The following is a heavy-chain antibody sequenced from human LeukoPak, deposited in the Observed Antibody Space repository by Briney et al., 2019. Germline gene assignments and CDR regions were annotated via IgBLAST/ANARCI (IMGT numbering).Heavy chain of an antibody. D-gene: IGHD3-10*01. J-gene: IGHJ5*02. CDR1: GFTFSNYA. V-gene: IGHV3-23*01. Sequence: GGSLRLSCAASGFTFSNYAMSWVRQAPGKGLEWVSPVSDSGDSTYYADSVKGRFAISRDKSKNTLYLQMNSLRAEDTAVYYCAKVPYYGSESIAFDPWGQGTLVTVSS. CDR2: VSDSGDST. CDR3: AKVPYYGSESIAFDP.